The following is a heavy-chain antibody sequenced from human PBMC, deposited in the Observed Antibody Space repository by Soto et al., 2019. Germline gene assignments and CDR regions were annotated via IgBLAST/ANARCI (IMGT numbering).Heavy chain of an antibody. V-gene: IGHV3-30*18. J-gene: IGHJ4*02. CDR3: AKGGTYYDSSGYYYFQYYFDY. CDR1: GFTFSSYG. D-gene: IGHD3-22*01. CDR2: ISYDGSNK. Sequence: QVQLVESGGGVVQPGRSLRLSCAASGFTFSSYGMHWVRQAPGKGLEWVAVISYDGSNKYYADSVKGRFTISRDNSKNTLYLQMNSLRAEDTAVYYCAKGGTYYDSSGYYYFQYYFDYWGQGTLVTVSS.